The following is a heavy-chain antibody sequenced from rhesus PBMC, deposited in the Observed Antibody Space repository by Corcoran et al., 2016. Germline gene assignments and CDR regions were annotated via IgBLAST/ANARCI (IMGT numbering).Heavy chain of an antibody. D-gene: IGHD2-39*01. CDR3: ARPPAYSTWWDGLDS. Sequence: QVQLQESGPGLVKPSETLSLTCAVSGGTISRSNWWTWIRQSPGKALEWSGYIYVVSGSTSYNPSLKSRVTISTDTSKNQFSLKLSSVTAADTAVYYCARPPAYSTWWDGLDSWGQGVVVTVSS. CDR1: GGTISRSNW. V-gene: IGHV4S18*01. J-gene: IGHJ6*01. CDR2: IYVVSGST.